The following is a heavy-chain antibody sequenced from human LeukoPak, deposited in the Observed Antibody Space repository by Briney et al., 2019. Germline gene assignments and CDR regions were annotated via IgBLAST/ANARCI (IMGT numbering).Heavy chain of an antibody. D-gene: IGHD6-25*01. Sequence: PSETLSLTCGVSGGSVSSTNWWTWIRQPPGKGLEWIGEVHLDGRTNFNPSLKSRLTMSVDLSENHVSLKLTSVTAADTAVYYCAREGGFYRPLDYSGQGTLVTVSS. CDR3: AREGGFYRPLDY. CDR2: VHLDGRT. CDR1: GGSVSSTNW. J-gene: IGHJ4*02. V-gene: IGHV4-4*02.